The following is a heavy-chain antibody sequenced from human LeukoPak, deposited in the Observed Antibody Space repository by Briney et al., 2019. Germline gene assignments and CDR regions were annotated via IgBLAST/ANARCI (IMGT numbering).Heavy chain of an antibody. Sequence: SETLSLTCTVSGGSISSYYWSWIRQPPGKGLEWIGYNYYSGSTNYNPSLKSRVTISVDTSKNQFSLKLSSVTAADTAVYYCARHSGGRDSSGEYWYFDLWGRGTLVTVSS. J-gene: IGHJ2*01. D-gene: IGHD3-22*01. CDR1: GGSISSYY. V-gene: IGHV4-59*08. CDR3: ARHSGGRDSSGEYWYFDL. CDR2: NYYSGST.